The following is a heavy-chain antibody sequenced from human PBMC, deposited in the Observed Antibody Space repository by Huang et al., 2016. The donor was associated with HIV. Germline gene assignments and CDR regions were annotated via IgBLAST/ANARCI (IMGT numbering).Heavy chain of an antibody. Sequence: QVQLVQSGAEVKKPGASVRVSCKASGYTFTNYWLHWVRQAPGQGLEWMGMINPSDGNAGDAQMFRGRVTTTRDTSTSIVYMELTRLTSEDTAVYYCARGGSSWYEGDHWGQGTLVTASS. V-gene: IGHV1-46*01. CDR2: INPSDGNA. J-gene: IGHJ4*02. D-gene: IGHD6-13*01. CDR1: GYTFTNYW. CDR3: ARGGSSWYEGDH.